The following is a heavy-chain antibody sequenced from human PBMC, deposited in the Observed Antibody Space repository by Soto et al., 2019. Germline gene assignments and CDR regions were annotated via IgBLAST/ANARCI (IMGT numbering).Heavy chain of an antibody. CDR2: IRNKDRGYNT. CDR1: GSSFNDHY. J-gene: IGHJ5*02. Sequence: EEQLAESGGGLVQPGGSLRLSCAGSGSSFNDHYIDWVRQAPGKGLEWIGQIRNKDRGYNTADAASVRGRFTISRDDSSNPLYLDMTSLKTEDPAVYYCSDLGTWFDPWGQGTLVTVSS. V-gene: IGHV3-72*01. CDR3: SDLGTWFDP.